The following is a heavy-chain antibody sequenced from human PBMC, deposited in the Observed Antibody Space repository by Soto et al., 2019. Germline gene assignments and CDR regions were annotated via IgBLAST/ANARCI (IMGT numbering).Heavy chain of an antibody. V-gene: IGHV1-3*01. D-gene: IGHD6-13*01. CDR2: INAGNGNT. Sequence: GSSVQVSCKASLYTFTNYAMHWVLQAPGQRLEWMGWINAGNGNTKDSPKFRGRVTITRDTSASTAYMELSSLRSEDTAVYYCARDQQQQQGQGYYGMDVWGQGTTVTVSS. J-gene: IGHJ6*02. CDR1: LYTFTNYA. CDR3: ARDQQQQQGQGYYGMDV.